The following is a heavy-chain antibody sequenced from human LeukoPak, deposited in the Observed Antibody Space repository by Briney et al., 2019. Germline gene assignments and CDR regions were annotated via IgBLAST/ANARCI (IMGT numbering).Heavy chain of an antibody. D-gene: IGHD1-26*01. CDR2: IYPGDSDA. J-gene: IGHJ6*02. Sequence: GESLKISCKGSGYSFTTYWLGWVRQMPGKGLEWIGIIYPGDSDARYSPSFRGQVTISVDKSISTAYLQWSSLKASDTAIYYCARDIGSYFLSYYYYGMDVWGQGTTVTVSS. V-gene: IGHV5-51*01. CDR1: GYSFTTYW. CDR3: ARDIGSYFLSYYYYGMDV.